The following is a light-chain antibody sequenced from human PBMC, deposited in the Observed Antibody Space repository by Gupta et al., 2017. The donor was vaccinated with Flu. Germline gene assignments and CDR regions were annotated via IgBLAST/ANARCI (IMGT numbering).Light chain of an antibody. Sequence: SYELTQPPSVSVSPGQTARITCSGDALPKQYTYWYQQKPGQAPGVVIFKDSERPSGIPERFSGSNSGTTATLTISGVQAEEEADYYCQSADASGTYWVFGGGTKLTVL. CDR1: ALPKQY. CDR3: QSADASGTYWV. CDR2: KDS. J-gene: IGLJ3*02. V-gene: IGLV3-25*02.